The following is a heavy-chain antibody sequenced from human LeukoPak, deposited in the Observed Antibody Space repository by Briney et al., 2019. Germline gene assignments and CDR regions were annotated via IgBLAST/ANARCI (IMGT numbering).Heavy chain of an antibody. Sequence: GGSLRLSCVASGFTFSSYAMHWVRQAPGKGLEWVAVISYDGTNKYYADSVKGRFTISRDNSKNTVFLQMSSLRAEDTAVYYCATCMVVIGIWAPFDYWGQGSLVTVSS. D-gene: IGHD2-21*01. J-gene: IGHJ4*02. V-gene: IGHV3-30*14. CDR3: ATCMVVIGIWAPFDY. CDR1: GFTFSSYA. CDR2: ISYDGTNK.